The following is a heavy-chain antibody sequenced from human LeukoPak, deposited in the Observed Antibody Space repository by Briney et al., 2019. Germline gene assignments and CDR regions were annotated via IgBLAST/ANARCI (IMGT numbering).Heavy chain of an antibody. CDR3: AREWDSGSYYLGYFDY. V-gene: IGHV3-72*01. CDR1: GFTFSTSA. Sequence: PGGSLRLSCAASGFTFSTSAMSWVRQAPGKGPEWVGRIRNKANSYTTEYAASVKGRFTISRDDSKNSLYLQMNSLKCEDTAVYYCAREWDSGSYYLGYFDYWGQGTLVTVSS. J-gene: IGHJ4*02. CDR2: IRNKANSYTT. D-gene: IGHD1-26*01.